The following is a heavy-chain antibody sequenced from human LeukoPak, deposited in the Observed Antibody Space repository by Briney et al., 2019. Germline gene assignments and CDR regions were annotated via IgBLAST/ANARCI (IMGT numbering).Heavy chain of an antibody. CDR2: INANSGGT. J-gene: IGHJ4*02. Sequence: ASVKVSCKASGYTFIAYYMHWVRQAPGQGLEWMGWINANSGGTNYAQKFQGRVTMTRDTSISTAYMELSRLRSDDTAVYYCARGYGSGSFHTYWGQGTLVTVSS. V-gene: IGHV1-2*02. CDR3: ARGYGSGSFHTY. D-gene: IGHD3-10*01. CDR1: GYTFIAYY.